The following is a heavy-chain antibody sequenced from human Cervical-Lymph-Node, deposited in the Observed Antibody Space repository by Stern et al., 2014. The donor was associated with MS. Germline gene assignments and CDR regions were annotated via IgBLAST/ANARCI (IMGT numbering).Heavy chain of an antibody. J-gene: IGHJ3*02. Sequence: VQLVESGGGLVKPGGSLRLSCAASGFTFSDSSMTWIRQTPGKGLEWVSYISSSGDTIKYAESVKGRFTVSRHNAKNSLSLQMSSLRVEDTAVYYCVRGWEPRQDGPSGHDYDAFDIWGQGTMVTVSS. D-gene: IGHD5-12*01. CDR2: ISSSGDTI. CDR1: GFTFSDSS. V-gene: IGHV3-11*01. CDR3: VRGWEPRQDGPSGHDYDAFDI.